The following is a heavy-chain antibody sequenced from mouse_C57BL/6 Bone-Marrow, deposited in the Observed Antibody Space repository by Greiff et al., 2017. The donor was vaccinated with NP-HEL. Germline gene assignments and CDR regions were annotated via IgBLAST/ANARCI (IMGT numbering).Heavy chain of an antibody. Sequence: VQLKESGPVLVKPGASVKMSCKASGYTFTDYYMNWVKQSHGKSLEWIGVINPYNGGTSYNQKFKGKATLTVDKSSSTAYMELNSLTSEDSAVYYCARDYPFAYWGQGTLVTVSA. CDR3: ARDYPFAY. D-gene: IGHD1-1*02. V-gene: IGHV1-19*01. J-gene: IGHJ3*01. CDR1: GYTFTDYY. CDR2: INPYNGGT.